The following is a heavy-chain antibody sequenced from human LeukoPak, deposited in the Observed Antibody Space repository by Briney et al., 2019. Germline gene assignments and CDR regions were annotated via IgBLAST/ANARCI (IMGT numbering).Heavy chain of an antibody. J-gene: IGHJ4*02. D-gene: IGHD3-16*01. CDR1: GFTFRTYT. CDR2: LSSSGDFI. V-gene: IGHV3-21*03. Sequence: GGSLRLSCSASGFTFRTYTMHWVRQAPGKGPEWVSSLSSSGDFIYYADSVRGRFTISRDNAKNSLYLQMNSLKTDDTAVYYCVKGDYPLFEYWGQGTLVTVSS. CDR3: VKGDYPLFEY.